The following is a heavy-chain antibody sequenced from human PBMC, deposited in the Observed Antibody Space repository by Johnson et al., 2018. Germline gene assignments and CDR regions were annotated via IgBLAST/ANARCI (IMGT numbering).Heavy chain of an antibody. Sequence: QVQLVQSGGGVVQPGRSLRLSCAASGFVFSGFAMHWVRQPPGKGLEWVAIIWYDGRQKYYADFVKGRLTISRDNSKNIVYLEMSSLRVDDTAVYFCAREGNGDHVMDVWGQGTTVSVSS. CDR2: IWYDGRQK. D-gene: IGHD4-17*01. V-gene: IGHV3-33*01. CDR3: AREGNGDHVMDV. J-gene: IGHJ6*02. CDR1: GFVFSGFA.